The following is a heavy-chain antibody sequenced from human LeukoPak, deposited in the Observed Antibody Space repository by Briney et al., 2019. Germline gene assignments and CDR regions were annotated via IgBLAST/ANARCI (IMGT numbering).Heavy chain of an antibody. J-gene: IGHJ4*02. Sequence: SETLSLTCAVSGSSIRNGYYWGWIRQPPGKGLEWIGTIYYSGTTYYNPSLKSRVTVSVDASNNQFSLKMRSVTVADTAVYYCARDTGGTYYGIDYWGQGTMLIVSS. CDR2: IYYSGTT. V-gene: IGHV4-38-2*02. D-gene: IGHD3-3*01. CDR3: ARDTGGTYYGIDY. CDR1: GSSIRNGYY.